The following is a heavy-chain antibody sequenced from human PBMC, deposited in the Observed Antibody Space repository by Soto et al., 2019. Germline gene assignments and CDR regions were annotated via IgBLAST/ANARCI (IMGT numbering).Heavy chain of an antibody. V-gene: IGHV3-23*01. CDR2: ISGSTSDT. D-gene: IGHD3-22*01. CDR3: AKNRLSGYYFYDY. J-gene: IGHJ4*02. Sequence: GSLRLSCAASVFTFSSYDMSWVRQAPGKGMEWVSTISGSTSDTYYADSVKGRFTISRDISKNTLFLQMNTLRADDTAVYYCAKNRLSGYYFYDYWGQGTLVTVSS. CDR1: VFTFSSYD.